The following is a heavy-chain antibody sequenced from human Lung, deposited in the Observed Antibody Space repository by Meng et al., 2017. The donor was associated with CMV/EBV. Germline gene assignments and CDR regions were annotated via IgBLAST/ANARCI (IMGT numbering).Heavy chain of an antibody. J-gene: IGHJ4*02. D-gene: IGHD5-12*01. CDR2: IYWDDDK. V-gene: IGHV2-5*02. Sequence: QITLKESGPTLVKPTQTLTLTRTFSGFSLSTSGVGVGWIRQPPGKALEWLALIYWDDDKRYSPSLKSRLTITKDTSKNQVVLTMTNMDPVDTATYYCAHSPIVATIRDYFDYWGQGTLVTVSS. CDR1: GFSLSTSGVG. CDR3: AHSPIVATIRDYFDY.